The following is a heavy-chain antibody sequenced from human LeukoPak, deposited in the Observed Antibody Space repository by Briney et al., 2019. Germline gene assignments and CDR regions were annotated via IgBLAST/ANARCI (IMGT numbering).Heavy chain of an antibody. V-gene: IGHV4-61*02. CDR2: IYTSGST. J-gene: IGHJ3*01. CDR1: GGSISSGSYY. Sequence: SQTLSLTCTVSGGSISSGSYYWSWTRQPAGKGLEWIGRIYTSGSTNYNPSLKSRVTISVDTSKNQFSLKLSSVTAADTAVYYCAWHDSCKEFWGKGTMVTVSS. D-gene: IGHD2-15*01. CDR3: AWHDSCKEF.